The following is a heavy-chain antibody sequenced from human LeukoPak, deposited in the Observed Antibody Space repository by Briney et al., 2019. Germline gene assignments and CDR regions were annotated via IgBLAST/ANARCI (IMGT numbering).Heavy chain of an antibody. J-gene: IGHJ4*02. Sequence: GGSLGLSCAASGFTFSSYAMSWVRQAPGKGLEWVSAISGSGGSTYYADSVKGRFTISRHNSKNTLYLQMNSLRAEDTAVYYCAKDPDYYGSGSSWDWGQGTLVTVSS. D-gene: IGHD3-10*01. V-gene: IGHV3-23*01. CDR2: ISGSGGST. CDR3: AKDPDYYGSGSSWD. CDR1: GFTFSSYA.